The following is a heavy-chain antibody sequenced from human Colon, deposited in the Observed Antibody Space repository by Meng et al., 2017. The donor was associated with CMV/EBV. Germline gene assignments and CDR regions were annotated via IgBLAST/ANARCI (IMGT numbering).Heavy chain of an antibody. J-gene: IGHJ6*02. CDR3: ARDPAHVIEVVSPPYYHDMGV. V-gene: IGHV3-7*01. CDR2: MKQDGSEQ. Sequence: GESLKISCAASGFTFPSYWLSWVRQAPGKGLEWVASMKQDGSEQYYADSVKGRFTISRDNSKNSLFLQMDSLRAEDTAVYYCARDPAHVIEVVSPPYYHDMGVWGQGTTVTVSS. D-gene: IGHD2-2*01. CDR1: GFTFPSYW.